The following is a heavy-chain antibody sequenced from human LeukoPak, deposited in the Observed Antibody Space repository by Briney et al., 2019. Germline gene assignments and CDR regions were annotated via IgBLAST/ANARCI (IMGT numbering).Heavy chain of an antibody. CDR2: ISGSGGST. D-gene: IGHD2-2*01. Sequence: PGGSLRLSCAASGVTFSSYAMSWVRQAPGKGLEWVSAISGSGGSTYYADSVKGRFTISRDNSKNTLYLQMNSLRAEDTAVYYCAKLSYCSSTSCLDYWGQGTLVTVSS. J-gene: IGHJ4*02. CDR1: GVTFSSYA. V-gene: IGHV3-23*01. CDR3: AKLSYCSSTSCLDY.